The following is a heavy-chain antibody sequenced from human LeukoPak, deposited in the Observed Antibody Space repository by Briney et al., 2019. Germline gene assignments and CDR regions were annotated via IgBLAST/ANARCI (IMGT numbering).Heavy chain of an antibody. CDR3: ARETIAARGMMDV. J-gene: IGHJ6*04. CDR2: IYYSGST. V-gene: IGHV4-59*12. Sequence: RPSETLSLTCTVSGGSISSYYWSWIRQPPGKGLEWIGYIYYSGSTNYNPSLKSRVTISVDTSKNQFSLKLSSVTAADTAVYYCARETIAARGMMDVWGKGTTVTVSS. CDR1: GGSISSYY. D-gene: IGHD6-6*01.